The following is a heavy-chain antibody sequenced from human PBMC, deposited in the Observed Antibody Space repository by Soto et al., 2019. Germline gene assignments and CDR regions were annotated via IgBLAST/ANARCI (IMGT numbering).Heavy chain of an antibody. CDR3: ASNYGGNSGYYYGMDV. D-gene: IGHD4-17*01. V-gene: IGHV4-30-4*01. CDR1: GGSISDGAYY. J-gene: IGHJ6*02. Sequence: SETLSLTCTVSGGSISDGAYYWSWIRQPPGKGLEWIGHIYNSGNTYNNPSLKSRLTISVDTSKNQFSLNLNSVTAADTAVYYCASNYGGNSGYYYGMDVWGQGTTVTVSS. CDR2: IYNSGNT.